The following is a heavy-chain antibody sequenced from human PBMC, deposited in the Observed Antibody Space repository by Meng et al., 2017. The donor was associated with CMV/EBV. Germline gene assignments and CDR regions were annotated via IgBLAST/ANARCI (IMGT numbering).Heavy chain of an antibody. V-gene: IGHV4-39*07. CDR2: IYYSGST. Sequence: LPLQESGPGLVKASEPRSLPCTVAGCSISSSSYYWGWIRQPPGKGLEWIGSIYYSGSTYYNPSLKSRVTISVDTSKNQFSLKLSSVTAADTAVYYCASLAGDYWGQGTLVTVSS. CDR3: ASLAGDY. CDR1: GCSISSSSYY. D-gene: IGHD3-10*01. J-gene: IGHJ4*02.